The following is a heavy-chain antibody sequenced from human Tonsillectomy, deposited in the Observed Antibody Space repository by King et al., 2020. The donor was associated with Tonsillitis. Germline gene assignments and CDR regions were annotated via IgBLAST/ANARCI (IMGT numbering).Heavy chain of an antibody. CDR3: ARDLTIFGVVIEYYFDY. CDR2: IYHTGST. J-gene: IGHJ4*02. Sequence: QLQESGPGLVKPSETLSLTCTVSGGSISSYYWSWIRQPAGQGLEWIGRIYHTGSTNYNPSLTSRITMSLDTSKNQFSLKLTSVTAADTAVYYCARDLTIFGVVIEYYFDYWGQGTLVTASS. CDR1: GGSISSYY. D-gene: IGHD3-3*01. V-gene: IGHV4-4*07.